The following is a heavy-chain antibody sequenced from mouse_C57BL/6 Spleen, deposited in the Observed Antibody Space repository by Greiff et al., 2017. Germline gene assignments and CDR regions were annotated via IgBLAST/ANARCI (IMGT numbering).Heavy chain of an antibody. D-gene: IGHD1-1*01. CDR2: IDPSDSYT. CDR3: ARYYYGSSSSFAY. V-gene: IGHV1-50*01. Sequence: VQLQQPGAELVKPGASVKLSCKASGYTFTSYWMQWVKQRPGQGLEWIGEIDPSDSYTNYNQKFKGKATLTVDTSSSTAYMQLSSLTSEDSAVYYCARYYYGSSSSFAYWGQGTLVTVSA. J-gene: IGHJ3*01. CDR1: GYTFTSYW.